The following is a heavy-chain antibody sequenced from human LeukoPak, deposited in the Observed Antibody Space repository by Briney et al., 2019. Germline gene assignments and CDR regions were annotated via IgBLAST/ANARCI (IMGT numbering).Heavy chain of an antibody. CDR1: GFTFSSYE. Sequence: GGSLRLSCAASGFTFSSYEMNWVRQAPGKGLEWLSYITSGGSTIYYADSVKGRFTISRDNAKNSLYLQMNSLRAGDTAVYYCARSSYFDYWGRGTLVAVSS. CDR2: ITSGGSTI. CDR3: ARSSYFDY. D-gene: IGHD1-26*01. J-gene: IGHJ4*02. V-gene: IGHV3-48*03.